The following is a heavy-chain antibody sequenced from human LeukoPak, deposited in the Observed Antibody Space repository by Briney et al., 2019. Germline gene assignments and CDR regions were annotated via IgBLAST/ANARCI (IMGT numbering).Heavy chain of an antibody. J-gene: IGHJ4*02. V-gene: IGHV1-2*02. Sequence: ASVEVSCKASGYTFTGYYMHWVRQAPGQGPEWMGWINPNTGGTNYAQNFQGRVTMTRDTSSSTAYMELSRLRSDDTAVYYCARDGLGSGTSYDYWGQGTLVTVSS. CDR1: GYTFTGYY. CDR3: ARDGLGSGTSYDY. CDR2: INPNTGGT. D-gene: IGHD3-10*01.